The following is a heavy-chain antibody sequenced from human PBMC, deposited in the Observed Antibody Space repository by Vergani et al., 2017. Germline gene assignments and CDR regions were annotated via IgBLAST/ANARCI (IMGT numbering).Heavy chain of an antibody. CDR2: IYRTGRT. V-gene: IGHV4-38-2*01. J-gene: IGHJ4*02. D-gene: IGHD3-9*01. CDR1: GFSIDNGYY. CDR3: ARRSDIVYDIFSGTQYFFDF. Sequence: QVQLQESGPGLVKPSETLSLTCAVSGFSIDNGYYWDWIRQPPGKGLEWIGSIYRTGRTHFNPSLKSRVTISVDTSNNHFSLRLNSPTAADTAVYYCARRSDIVYDIFSGTQYFFDFWGQGTLVTVSS.